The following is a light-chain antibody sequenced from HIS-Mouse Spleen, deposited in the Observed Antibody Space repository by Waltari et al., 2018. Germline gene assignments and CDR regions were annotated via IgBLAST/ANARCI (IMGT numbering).Light chain of an antibody. CDR2: WAS. CDR1: QRVLYSSNNKNY. J-gene: IGKJ2*01. Sequence: DIVMTQSPDSLAVSLGERATINCKSSQRVLYSSNNKNYLAWYQQKPGQPPKLPIYWASTRESGVPDRFSGSGSGTDFTLTISSLQAEDVAVYYCQQYYSTPYTFGQGTKLEIK. V-gene: IGKV4-1*01. CDR3: QQYYSTPYT.